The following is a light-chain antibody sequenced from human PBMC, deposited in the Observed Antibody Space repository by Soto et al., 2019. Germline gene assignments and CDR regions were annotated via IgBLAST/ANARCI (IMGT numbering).Light chain of an antibody. V-gene: IGKV1-39*01. J-gene: IGKJ2*01. CDR1: QSTSRY. Sequence: DIQMTQSPSSLSASVGDRVTVTCRASQSTSRYLSWYQQKPGKAPKLLIYGASNLQDGVPSRFSGSGSGTDFALTISGLQPEDFVTYYCQQSYSIPHTFGQGTKLEIK. CDR2: GAS. CDR3: QQSYSIPHT.